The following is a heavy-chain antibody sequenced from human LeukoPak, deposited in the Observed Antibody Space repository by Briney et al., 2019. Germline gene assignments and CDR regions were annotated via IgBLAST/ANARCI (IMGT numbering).Heavy chain of an antibody. V-gene: IGHV1-2*02. CDR2: INPNSGGT. Sequence: ASVKVSCKASGYTFTGYYMHWVRQAPGQGLEWMGWINPNSGGTNYAQKFQGRVTMTRDTSISTAYMELSRLRSDDTAVYYCAREPEVYYDSSGYSDYWGQGTLVTVSS. D-gene: IGHD3-22*01. J-gene: IGHJ4*02. CDR3: AREPEVYYDSSGYSDY. CDR1: GYTFTGYY.